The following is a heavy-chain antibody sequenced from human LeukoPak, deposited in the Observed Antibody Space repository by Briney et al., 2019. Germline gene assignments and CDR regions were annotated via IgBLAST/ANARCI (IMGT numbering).Heavy chain of an antibody. Sequence: PGGSLRLSCAASGFTFSSYAMHWVRQAPGKGLEWVAVISYDGSNKYYADSVKGRFTISRDNSKNTLYLQMNSLRAEDTAVYYCARDRGIVVVITLDAFDIWGQGTMVTVPS. CDR3: ARDRGIVVVITLDAFDI. D-gene: IGHD3-22*01. V-gene: IGHV3-30-3*01. J-gene: IGHJ3*02. CDR1: GFTFSSYA. CDR2: ISYDGSNK.